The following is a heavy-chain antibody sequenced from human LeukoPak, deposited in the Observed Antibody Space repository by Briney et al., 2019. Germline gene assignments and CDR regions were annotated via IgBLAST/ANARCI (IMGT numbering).Heavy chain of an antibody. V-gene: IGHV4-59*01. D-gene: IGHD3-10*01. CDR3: AREIWFGDDNWFDP. J-gene: IGHJ5*02. CDR2: IYYSGST. CDR1: GGSISSYY. Sequence: SGTLSLTCTVSGGSISSYYWSWIRQPPGKGLEWIGYIYYSGSTNYNPSLKSRVTISVDTSKNQFSLKLSSVTAADTAVYYCAREIWFGDDNWFDPWGQGTLVTVSS.